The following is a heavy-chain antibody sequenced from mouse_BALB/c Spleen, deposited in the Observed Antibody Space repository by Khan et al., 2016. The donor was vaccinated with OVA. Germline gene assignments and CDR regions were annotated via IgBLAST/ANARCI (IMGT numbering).Heavy chain of an antibody. CDR3: ARGGVVLPFWYFDV. CDR1: GYSITSAYC. D-gene: IGHD1-1*01. V-gene: IGHV3-6*02. CDR2: ISYDGSN. J-gene: IGHJ1*01. Sequence: EVQLQESGPGLVKPPQSLSLTCSVTGYSITSAYCWNWIRQFPGNKLEWMGYISYDGSNNYNPSLKNRISIPRDTSKNQFFLKLNSVTTEDTSTYCCARGGVVLPFWYFDVWGAGTTVTVSS.